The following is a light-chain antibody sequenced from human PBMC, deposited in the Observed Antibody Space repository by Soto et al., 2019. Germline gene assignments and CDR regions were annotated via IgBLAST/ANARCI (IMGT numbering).Light chain of an antibody. CDR2: TGS. CDR3: QQANSFPLT. Sequence: DIQMTQSPSSVSAPVGDRVSITCRASQGISNWLAWYQQKPGRAPKLLIYTGSSLQSGVPSRFSGTGSGTDFTLTISSLQPEDVATYYCQQANSFPLTFGGGIKVEIK. CDR1: QGISNW. J-gene: IGKJ4*01. V-gene: IGKV1-12*01.